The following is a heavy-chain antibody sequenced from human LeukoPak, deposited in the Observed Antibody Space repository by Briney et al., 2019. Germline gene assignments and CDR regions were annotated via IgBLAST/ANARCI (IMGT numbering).Heavy chain of an antibody. D-gene: IGHD3-16*01. Sequence: SETLFLTCTVSGDSISGTYYWTWIRQPPGKGLEWISYIYHTGTTDSNPSLKSRVTISLDTSKNQFSLKMTSVTAADTAVYYCARRWVYDKRAFDAWGQGTTVIVSS. J-gene: IGHJ3*01. V-gene: IGHV4-59*08. CDR1: GDSISGTYY. CDR3: ARRWVYDKRAFDA. CDR2: IYHTGTT.